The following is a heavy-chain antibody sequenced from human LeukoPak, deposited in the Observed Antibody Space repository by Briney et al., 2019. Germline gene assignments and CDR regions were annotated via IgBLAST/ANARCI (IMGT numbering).Heavy chain of an antibody. CDR3: AKGDDIGKHPTRAYYVET. CDR1: GFTFSRHA. V-gene: IGHV3-23*01. J-gene: IGHJ4*02. D-gene: IGHD3-16*01. CDR2: TGLNSVNT. Sequence: GGSLRLSCASSGFTFSRHAMSWVRQAPGKGLEWVSTTGLNSVNTLCAESVQGRFSISRDNSKNTLDLQMDNLRVDDTAVYYCAKGDDIGKHPTRAYYVETWGEGTLVTVSS.